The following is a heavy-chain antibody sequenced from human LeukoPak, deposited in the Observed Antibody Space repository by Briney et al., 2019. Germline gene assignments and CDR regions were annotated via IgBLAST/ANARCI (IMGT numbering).Heavy chain of an antibody. CDR1: GGSVSSGCYY. CDR3: ARDHLSGIAVAGDY. Sequence: SETLSLTCTVSGGSVSSGCYYWSWIRQPPGKGLEWIGYIYYSGSTNYNPSLKSRVTISVDTSKNQFSLKLSSVTAPDTAVHYCARDHLSGIAVAGDYWGQGTLVTVSS. CDR2: IYYSGST. J-gene: IGHJ4*02. D-gene: IGHD6-19*01. V-gene: IGHV4-61*01.